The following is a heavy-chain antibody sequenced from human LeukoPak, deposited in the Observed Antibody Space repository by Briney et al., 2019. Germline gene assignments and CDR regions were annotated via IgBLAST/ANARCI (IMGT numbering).Heavy chain of an antibody. D-gene: IGHD5-12*01. V-gene: IGHV1-2*02. Sequence: ASVTVSCRTSGYIFAGYNMHWVRQAPGRGLEWMGRIDPNSGDTMISQKFQGRVTVTRDTSINTVYLYLNRLRSDDTAIYYCAREGSGYDYYYFDYWGQGTLVTVSS. CDR2: IDPNSGDT. J-gene: IGHJ4*02. CDR1: GYIFAGYN. CDR3: AREGSGYDYYYFDY.